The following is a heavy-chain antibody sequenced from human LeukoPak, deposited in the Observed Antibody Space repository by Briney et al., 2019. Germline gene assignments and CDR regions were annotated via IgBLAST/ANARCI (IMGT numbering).Heavy chain of an antibody. V-gene: IGHV3-48*04. D-gene: IGHD4-17*01. CDR1: GFTFSSYS. CDR2: ISSSSSTI. J-gene: IGHJ4*02. CDR3: ARGEDSGDYFNGFDY. Sequence: GGSLRLSCAASGFTFSSYSMNWVRQAPGKGLEWVSYISSSSSTIYYADSVKGRFTISRDNAKNSLYLQMNSLRAEDTAVYYCARGEDSGDYFNGFDYWGQGTLVTVSS.